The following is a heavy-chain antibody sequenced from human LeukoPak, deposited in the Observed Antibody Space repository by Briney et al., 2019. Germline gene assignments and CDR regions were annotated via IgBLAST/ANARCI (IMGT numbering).Heavy chain of an antibody. J-gene: IGHJ5*02. CDR2: ISSDGTTT. CDR3: ARFAYDSGSLS. V-gene: IGHV3-74*01. D-gene: IGHD3-10*01. CDR1: AFTFSRYW. Sequence: GGSLRLSCAASAFTFSRYWMHWVRQTPGEGLVWVSRISSDGTTTTCADSVKGRFTISRDNARNTLYLQMNSLRAEGTAVYYCARFAYDSGSLSWGQGALVTVSS.